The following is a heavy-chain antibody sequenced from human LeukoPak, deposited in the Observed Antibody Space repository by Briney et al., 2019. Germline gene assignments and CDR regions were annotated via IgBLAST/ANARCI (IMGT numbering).Heavy chain of an antibody. CDR2: INPNSGGT. J-gene: IGHJ4*02. V-gene: IGHV1-2*02. Sequence: ASVKVSCNASGYTFTRYYMHWVRQAPGQGLEWMGWINPNSGGTNYAQKFQGRVAMTRDTSISTAYMERSRLRSDDTAVYYCARVFGYSYGRDYWGQGTLVTVSS. CDR3: ARVFGYSYGRDY. CDR1: GYTFTRYY. D-gene: IGHD5-18*01.